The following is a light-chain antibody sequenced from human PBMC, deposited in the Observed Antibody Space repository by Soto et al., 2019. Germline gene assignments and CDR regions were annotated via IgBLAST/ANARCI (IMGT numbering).Light chain of an antibody. J-gene: IGKJ4*01. CDR3: QQRSNWPPLT. Sequence: EIVLTQSPATRSLSPGERATLSCRASQSVSSYLAWYQQKPGQAPRLLIYDASNRATGIPARFSGSGSGTDFTLTISSLEPEDFAVYYCQQRSNWPPLTFGGGTKVEIK. CDR2: DAS. CDR1: QSVSSY. V-gene: IGKV3-11*01.